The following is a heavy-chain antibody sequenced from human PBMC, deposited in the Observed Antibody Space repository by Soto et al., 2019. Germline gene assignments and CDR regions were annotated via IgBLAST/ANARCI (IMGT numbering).Heavy chain of an antibody. J-gene: IGHJ5*02. D-gene: IGHD3-16*01. Sequence: LRLSCAASGFTLSSSWMHWVRQAPGKGLMWVSHINSDGSTTTFADSVKGRFTISRDNAKNTVYLQMNSLRAEDTAVYYCTRDWSYASESWGQGTLVTVSS. V-gene: IGHV3-74*01. CDR1: GFTLSSSW. CDR2: INSDGSTT. CDR3: TRDWSYASES.